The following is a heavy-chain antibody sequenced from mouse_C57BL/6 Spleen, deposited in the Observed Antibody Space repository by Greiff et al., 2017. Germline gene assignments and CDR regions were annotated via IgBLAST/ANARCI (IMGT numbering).Heavy chain of an antibody. CDR1: GYSITSGYY. CDR2: ISYDGSN. Sequence: VQLQQSGPGLVKPSQSLSLTCSVTGYSITSGYYWNWIRQFPGNKLEWMGYISYDGSNNYNPSLKNRISITRDTSKNQFFLKLNSVTTEDTATYYCARDLLLRYAMDYWGQGTSVTVSS. D-gene: IGHD1-1*01. V-gene: IGHV3-6*01. CDR3: ARDLLLRYAMDY. J-gene: IGHJ4*01.